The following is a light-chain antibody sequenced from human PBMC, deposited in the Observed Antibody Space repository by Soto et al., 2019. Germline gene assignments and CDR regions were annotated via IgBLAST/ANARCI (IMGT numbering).Light chain of an antibody. CDR3: QQSSSFPLT. CDR2: AAS. J-gene: IGKJ4*01. V-gene: IGKV1-12*01. Sequence: DIQMTQAPYFVSAFVGDRVTITCRASQVISSWLAWYQQKPGKAPKLLIYAASSLQSRVPSRFSGSQSGTDCTLTISSLQPEDSVTYYCQQSSSFPLTFGGGTKVEIK. CDR1: QVISSW.